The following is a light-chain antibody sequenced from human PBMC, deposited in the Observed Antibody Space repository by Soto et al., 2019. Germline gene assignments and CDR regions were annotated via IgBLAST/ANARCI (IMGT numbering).Light chain of an antibody. CDR2: KAS. V-gene: IGKV1-5*03. CDR3: QQYDSLWTFGHHHDSLWT. Sequence: DIQMTQSPSTLSASVGDRVTITCRASQSISDWLAWYQQKPGKAPNLLIYKASTLELGVPSRFSGSGSGTEFTLTISSLQPDDFATYYCQQYDSLWTFGHHHDSLWTFGQGTKVEI. J-gene: IGKJ1*01. CDR1: QSISDW.